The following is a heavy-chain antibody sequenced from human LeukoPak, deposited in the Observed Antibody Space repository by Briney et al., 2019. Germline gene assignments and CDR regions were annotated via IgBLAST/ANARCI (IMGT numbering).Heavy chain of an antibody. CDR2: ISAYNGNT. J-gene: IGHJ6*02. CDR3: ARDCVFGVVIGPYYYGMDV. D-gene: IGHD3-3*01. Sequence: ASVKVSCKASGYTFTSYGISWVRQAPGQGLEWMGWISAYNGNTNYAQKLQGRVTMTTDTSTSTAYMELRSLRSDDTAVYYCARDCVFGVVIGPYYYGMDVWGQGTTVTVSS. CDR1: GYTFTSYG. V-gene: IGHV1-18*01.